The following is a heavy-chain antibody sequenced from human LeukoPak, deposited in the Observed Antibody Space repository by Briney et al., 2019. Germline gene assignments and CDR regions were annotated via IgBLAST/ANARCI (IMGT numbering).Heavy chain of an antibody. D-gene: IGHD1-26*01. CDR3: ARDRGSYGYYFDY. J-gene: IGHJ4*02. Sequence: ASVTVSCTASGYTFASYYMHWVRHAPGQGLEWMGIINPSGGSTSYAQKFQGRVTMTRDMSTSTVYMELSSLRSEDTAVYYCARDRGSYGYYFDYWGQGTLVTVSS. CDR1: GYTFASYY. CDR2: INPSGGST. V-gene: IGHV1-46*01.